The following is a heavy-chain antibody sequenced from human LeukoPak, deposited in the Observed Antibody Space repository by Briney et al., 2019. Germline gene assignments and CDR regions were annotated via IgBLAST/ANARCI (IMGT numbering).Heavy chain of an antibody. CDR2: ISWNSGSI. CDR1: GFTFDDYA. J-gene: IGHJ5*02. D-gene: IGHD3-10*01. V-gene: IGHV3-9*01. Sequence: GGSLRLSCAASGFTFDDYATHWVRQAPGKGLEWVSGISWNSGSIVYADSVRGRFTISRDNAKNSLYLQMNSLRAEDTALYYCAKDPYGSGNSNWFDPWGQGTLVTVSS. CDR3: AKDPYGSGNSNWFDP.